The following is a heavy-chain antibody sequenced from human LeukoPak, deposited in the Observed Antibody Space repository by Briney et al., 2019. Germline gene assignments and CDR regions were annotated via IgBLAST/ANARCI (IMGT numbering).Heavy chain of an antibody. D-gene: IGHD1-14*01. CDR3: AREEPTARDY. J-gene: IGHJ4*02. CDR2: IYYSGST. Sequence: SETLSLTCTVSGGSISSSNFYWTWIRQPPGKGLEWIGYIYYSGSTYYNPSLKSRVTISVDTSKNQFSLKLSSVTAADTAVYYCAREEPTARDYWGQGTLVTVSS. V-gene: IGHV4-30-4*08. CDR1: GGSISSSNFY.